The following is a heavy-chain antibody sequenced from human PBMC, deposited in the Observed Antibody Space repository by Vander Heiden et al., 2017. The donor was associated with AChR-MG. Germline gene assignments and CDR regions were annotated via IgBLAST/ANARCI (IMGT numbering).Heavy chain of an antibody. V-gene: IGHV4-34*01. CDR1: GGSFSGYY. J-gene: IGHJ6*02. D-gene: IGHD3-16*01. Sequence: QVQLQQWGAGLLKPSETLSLTCAVYGGSFSGYYWSWIRQPPGKGLEWIGEINHSGSTNYNPSLKSRVTISVDTSKNQFSLKLSSVTAADTAVYYCARGGGKRWRHLGNIYGMDVWGQGTTVTVSS. CDR2: INHSGST. CDR3: ARGGGKRWRHLGNIYGMDV.